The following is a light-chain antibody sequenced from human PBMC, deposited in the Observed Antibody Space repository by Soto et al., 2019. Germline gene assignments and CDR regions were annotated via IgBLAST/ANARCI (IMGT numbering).Light chain of an antibody. Sequence: QSVLTQPPSVSGAPGQRVTISCTGSSSNIGVGYYVHWYQQLPGTAPKLLISGNNNRPSGVPDRFSGSKSGTSASLAITGLQAEDEADYYCQSYDDSLHVYVFGAGTKVTVL. V-gene: IGLV1-40*01. CDR1: SSNIGVGYY. CDR3: QSYDDSLHVYV. CDR2: GNN. J-gene: IGLJ1*01.